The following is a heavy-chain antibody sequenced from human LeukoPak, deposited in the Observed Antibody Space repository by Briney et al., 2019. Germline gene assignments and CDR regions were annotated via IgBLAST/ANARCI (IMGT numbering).Heavy chain of an antibody. V-gene: IGHV3-23*01. J-gene: IGHJ4*02. CDR1: GFIFGKYA. Sequence: PGGSLRLSCVGSGFIFGKYALTWVRQAPGKGLEWVSTISGGGDSTWNADSVKGRFTVSRDNSKNTLYLQMSSLRVEDTAVYYCAKRGSSETRWYPFDYWGQGTLVTVS. CDR2: ISGGGDST. D-gene: IGHD2-15*01. CDR3: AKRGSSETRWYPFDY.